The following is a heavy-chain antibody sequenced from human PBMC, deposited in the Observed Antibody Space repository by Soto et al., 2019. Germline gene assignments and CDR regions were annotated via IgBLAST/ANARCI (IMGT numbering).Heavy chain of an antibody. CDR3: ARIRYASSYYFDY. CDR2: IDWDDDK. CDR1: GFSLNTGGMC. Sequence: PTLVNPTQTLTLTCTFSGFSLNTGGMCVNWIRQPPGRALEWLARIDWDDDKFYSTSLKTRLTISKDTSRNQVVLTMTNMDPVDTGTYYCARIRYASSYYFDYWGQGTLVTVSS. V-gene: IGHV2-70*17. J-gene: IGHJ4*02. D-gene: IGHD6-13*01.